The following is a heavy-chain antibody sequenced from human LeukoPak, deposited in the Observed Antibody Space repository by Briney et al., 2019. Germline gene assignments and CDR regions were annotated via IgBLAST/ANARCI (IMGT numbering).Heavy chain of an antibody. J-gene: IGHJ4*02. D-gene: IGHD5-12*01. CDR2: IGHDGGDP. CDR3: ANLQGKVAPLDY. V-gene: IGHV3-23*01. Sequence: GGSLRLSCAASGFSFKNYAMSWVRQAPGKGLEWVSAIGHDGGDPKYAGSVKGRFTISRDNSKDTLYLQMNSLRADDTAIYYCANLQGKVAPLDYWGQGTLVTVSS. CDR1: GFSFKNYA.